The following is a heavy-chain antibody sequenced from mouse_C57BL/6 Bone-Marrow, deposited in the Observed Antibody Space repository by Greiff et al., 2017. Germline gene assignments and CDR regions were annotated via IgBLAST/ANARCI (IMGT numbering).Heavy chain of an antibody. J-gene: IGHJ1*03. Sequence: EVQLQQSGAELVRPGASVKLSCTASCFNIKDDYMHCVKQRPKQCLEWIGWIDPENGDTEYASKFQGKDTLTSDTSSNTAYPQPRSMTSEDNAVDYCTACTYYGSSSNWYFDVWGTGTTVTVSS. CDR3: TACTYYGSSSNWYFDV. CDR1: CFNIKDDY. V-gene: IGHV14-4*01. CDR2: IDPENGDT. D-gene: IGHD1-1*01.